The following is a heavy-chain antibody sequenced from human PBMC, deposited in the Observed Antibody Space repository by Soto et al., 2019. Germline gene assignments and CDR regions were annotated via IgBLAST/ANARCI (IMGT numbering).Heavy chain of an antibody. CDR2: IIPILGIA. J-gene: IGHJ3*02. D-gene: IGHD6-6*01. CDR1: GGTFSSYT. V-gene: IGHV1-69*02. CDR3: ANLGGGGGIAARPNDAFDI. Sequence: QVQLVQSGAEVKKPGSSVKVSCKASGGTFSSYTISWVRQAPGQGLEWMGRIIPILGIANYAQKFQGRVTITADKSTSKAYMGLSSLGSEDTAVYYWANLGGGGGIAARPNDAFDIWGQGTMVTVSS.